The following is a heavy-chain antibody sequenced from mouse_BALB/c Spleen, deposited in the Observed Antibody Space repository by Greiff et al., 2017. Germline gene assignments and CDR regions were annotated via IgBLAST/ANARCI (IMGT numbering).Heavy chain of an antibody. CDR2: IYPGDGDT. V-gene: IGHV1-87*01. D-gene: IGHD1-1*01. CDR1: GYTFTSYW. CDR3: ARGGGSSHYYAMDY. Sequence: VQLQESGAELARPGASVKLSCKASGYTFTSYWMQWVKQRPGQGLEWIGAIYPGDGDTRYTQKFKGKATLTADKSSSTAYMQLSSLASEDSAVYHCARGGGSSHYYAMDYWGQGTSVTVSS. J-gene: IGHJ4*01.